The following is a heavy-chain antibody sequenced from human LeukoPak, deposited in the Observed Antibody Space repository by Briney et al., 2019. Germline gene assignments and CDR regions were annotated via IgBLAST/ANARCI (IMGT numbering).Heavy chain of an antibody. J-gene: IGHJ4*02. Sequence: SETLSLTCTVSGGSISSGSSYWSWIRQTAGKGLEWIGRIYTSGSTNYNPSLKSRVTISVDKSKNQFSLKLSSVTAADTAMYYCARLSTVTTSFDYWGQGTLVTVSS. D-gene: IGHD4-17*01. CDR2: IYTSGST. CDR3: ARLSTVTTSFDY. V-gene: IGHV4-61*02. CDR1: GGSISSGSSY.